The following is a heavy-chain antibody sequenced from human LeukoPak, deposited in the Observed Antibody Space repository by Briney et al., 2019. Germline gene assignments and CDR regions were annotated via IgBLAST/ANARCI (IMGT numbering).Heavy chain of an antibody. CDR2: INPNSGGT. J-gene: IGHJ6*03. CDR3: ARVYYFFYYIFV. CDR1: GYTFTCYY. Sequence: ASVKVSCKASGYTFTCYYMHWVRQAPGQGLEWMGWINPNSGGTNYEQKFQGRVTMTRDTANSTACMDLSRLRSDDTAVYYCARVYYFFYYIFVCGKGTPFTVSS. V-gene: IGHV1-2*02.